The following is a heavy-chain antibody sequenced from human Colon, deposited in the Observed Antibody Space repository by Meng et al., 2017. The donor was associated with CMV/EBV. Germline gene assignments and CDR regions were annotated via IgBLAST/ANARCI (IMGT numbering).Heavy chain of an antibody. Sequence: GESLKISCAVSGFTFSSYWMSWVRQAPGKGLEWVANIKQDGSEKNYVDSVKGRFTISRDNAKNSLYLQMNSLRAEDTAVYYCAKVGIDYDVLTGYYYHYGFDVWGQGTTVTVSS. J-gene: IGHJ6*02. V-gene: IGHV3-7*01. CDR1: GFTFSSYW. CDR2: IKQDGSEK. D-gene: IGHD3-9*01. CDR3: AKVGIDYDVLTGYYYHYGFDV.